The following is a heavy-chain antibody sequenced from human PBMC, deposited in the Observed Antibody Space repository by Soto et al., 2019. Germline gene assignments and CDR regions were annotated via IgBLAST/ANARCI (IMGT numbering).Heavy chain of an antibody. D-gene: IGHD5-12*01. CDR2: VIPLFGTA. V-gene: IGHV1-69*01. Sequence: QVQLVQSGGEVKKPGSSVKVSCKASGGTFSSFGFNWVRQAPGQGLEWMGGVIPLFGTANDAEKFQGRVTISADEGTSTASMELIGLRSEDTAIYYCARDRSMDGYNSRAFDYWGQRTLVTVS. J-gene: IGHJ4*02. CDR3: ARDRSMDGYNSRAFDY. CDR1: GGTFSSFG.